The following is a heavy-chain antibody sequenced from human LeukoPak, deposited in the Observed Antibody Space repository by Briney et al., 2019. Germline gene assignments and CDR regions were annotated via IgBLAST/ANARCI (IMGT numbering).Heavy chain of an antibody. D-gene: IGHD3-22*01. J-gene: IGHJ4*02. Sequence: SETLSLTCTVSGGSISSSSYYWGWIRQPPGKGLEWIGSIYYSGSTYYNPSLKSRVAISVDTSKNQFSLKLSSVTAADTAVYYCARDYYDSSGYYKGDYWGQGTLVTASS. CDR3: ARDYYDSSGYYKGDY. CDR1: GGSISSSSYY. CDR2: IYYSGST. V-gene: IGHV4-39*07.